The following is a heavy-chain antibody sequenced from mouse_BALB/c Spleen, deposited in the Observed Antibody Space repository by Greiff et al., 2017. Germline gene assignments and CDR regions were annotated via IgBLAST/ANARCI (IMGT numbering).Heavy chain of an antibody. Sequence: EVKLMESGGGLVQPGGSRKLSCAASGFTFSSFGMHWVRQAPEKGLEWVAYISSGSSTIYYADTVKGRFTISRDNPKNTLFLQMTSLRSEDTAMYYCARSGKSYYFDDWGQGTTLTVSS. V-gene: IGHV5-17*02. CDR1: GFTFSSFG. CDR3: ARSGKSYYFDD. J-gene: IGHJ2*01. D-gene: IGHD3-2*02. CDR2: ISSGSSTI.